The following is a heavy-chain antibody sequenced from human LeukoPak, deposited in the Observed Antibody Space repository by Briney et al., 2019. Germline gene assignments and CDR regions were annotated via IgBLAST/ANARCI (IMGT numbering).Heavy chain of an antibody. CDR2: NYYSWST. CDR3: ARNFSSGWFDY. J-gene: IGHJ4*02. CDR1: GGSISSSNYY. Sequence: PSETVSLTCTVSGGSISSSNYYWGWIRQPPGKGLEWIGSNYYSWSTSYNPSLKSRVTISVDTSKNQFSQKLSSGTAADTAVYYCARNFSSGWFDYWGQRTLVTVSS. V-gene: IGHV4-39*07. D-gene: IGHD6-19*01.